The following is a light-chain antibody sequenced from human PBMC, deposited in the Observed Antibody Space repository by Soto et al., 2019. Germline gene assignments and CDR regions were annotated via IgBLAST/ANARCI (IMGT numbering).Light chain of an antibody. CDR3: QQRSKWPLT. CDR2: DAS. Sequence: EIVLTQSPATLSLSPGERATLSCRASQSVSSYLAWYQQKPGQAPRLLIYDASNRATGIPARFSGSGSGTYFTLTISRLEPEDVAVYYCQQRSKWPLTFGGGTKVEIK. V-gene: IGKV3-11*01. J-gene: IGKJ4*01. CDR1: QSVSSY.